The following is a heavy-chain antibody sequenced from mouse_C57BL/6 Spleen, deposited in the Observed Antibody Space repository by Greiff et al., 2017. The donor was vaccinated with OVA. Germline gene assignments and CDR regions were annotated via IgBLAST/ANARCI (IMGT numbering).Heavy chain of an antibody. D-gene: IGHD4-1*01. Sequence: VQLQQSGPELVKPGASVKISCKASGYTFTDYYMSWVKQSHGKSLEWIGDINPNNGGTSYNQKFKGKATLTVDKSSSTAYMELRSLTSEDSAVYYCARSGLGYFDYWGQGTTLTVSS. V-gene: IGHV1-26*01. J-gene: IGHJ2*01. CDR3: ARSGLGYFDY. CDR2: INPNNGGT. CDR1: GYTFTDYY.